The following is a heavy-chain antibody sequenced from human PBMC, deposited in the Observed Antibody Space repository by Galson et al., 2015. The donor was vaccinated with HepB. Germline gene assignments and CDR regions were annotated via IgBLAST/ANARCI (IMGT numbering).Heavy chain of an antibody. CDR3: ARGRARAAAACDY. CDR2: IKQDGSEK. V-gene: IGHV3-7*03. D-gene: IGHD6-13*01. J-gene: IGHJ4*02. Sequence: SLRLSCEAYGFTFSSYWMSWVRQAPGKGLEWMANIKQDGSEKYYVDSVKGRFTISRDNAKNSLYLQMNSLRAEDTAVYYCARGRARAAAACDYWGQGTLVTVSS. CDR1: GFTFSSYW.